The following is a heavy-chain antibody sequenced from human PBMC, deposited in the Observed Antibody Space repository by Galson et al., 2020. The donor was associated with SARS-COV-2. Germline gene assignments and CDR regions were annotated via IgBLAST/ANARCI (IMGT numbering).Heavy chain of an antibody. CDR1: GFSFGNFW. V-gene: IGHV3-7*01. CDR2: IKHDGSDK. D-gene: IGHD6-6*01. Sequence: GGSLRLSCAASGFSFGNFWMSWVRQAPGKGLEWVANIKHDGSDKYYVDSVKGRFTISRDNARDSLYLQMNSLKAEDTAVYYCARVAYSSSSGDWGQGTLVTVSS. J-gene: IGHJ4*02. CDR3: ARVAYSSSSGD.